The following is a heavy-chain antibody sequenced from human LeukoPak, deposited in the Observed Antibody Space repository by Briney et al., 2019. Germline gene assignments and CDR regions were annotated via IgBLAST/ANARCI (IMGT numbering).Heavy chain of an antibody. CDR2: IYPGDSDT. CDR3: ARHASPYSSNYYFDY. CDR1: GYSFPSHW. V-gene: IGHV5-51*01. Sequence: GESLKISCKGSGYSFPSHWIGWVRQMPGKGLEWMGIIYPGDSDTRYNPSFQGQVTISADKSISTAYLQWSSLKASDTAMYYCARHASPYSSNYYFDYWGQGALVTVSS. J-gene: IGHJ4*02. D-gene: IGHD6-13*01.